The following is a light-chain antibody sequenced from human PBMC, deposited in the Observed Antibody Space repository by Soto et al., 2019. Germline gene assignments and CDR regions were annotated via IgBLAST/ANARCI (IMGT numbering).Light chain of an antibody. J-gene: IGLJ2*01. CDR2: DVS. CDR3: CSYAGSYV. Sequence: QSALTQPRSVSGSPGQSVTISCTGTSSDVGGYNYVSWYQQHPGKAPKLMIYDVSKRPSGVPDRFSGSKYGNTASLTISGLQAEDEADYYCCSYAGSYVFGGGTKLTVL. CDR1: SSDVGGYNY. V-gene: IGLV2-11*01.